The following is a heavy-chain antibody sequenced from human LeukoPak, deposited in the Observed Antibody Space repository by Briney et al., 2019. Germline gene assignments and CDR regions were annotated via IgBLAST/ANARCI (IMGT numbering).Heavy chain of an antibody. Sequence: SETLSLTCTVSGGSISSYYWSWIRQPPGEGLEWIGYIYYSGSTNYNPSLKSRVTISVDTSKNQFSLKLSSVTAADTAVYYCARQGLGGMDVWGQGTTVTVSS. CDR3: ARQGLGGMDV. V-gene: IGHV4-59*01. CDR2: IYYSGST. CDR1: GGSISSYY. D-gene: IGHD3-16*01. J-gene: IGHJ6*02.